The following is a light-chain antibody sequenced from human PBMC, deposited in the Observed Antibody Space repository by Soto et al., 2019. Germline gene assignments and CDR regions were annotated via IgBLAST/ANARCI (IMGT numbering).Light chain of an antibody. CDR1: QNIRNL. CDR2: DAS. J-gene: IGKJ5*01. CDR3: QQYYTYST. Sequence: DIQLTQSPSTLSAAVGDSVTITCRASQNIRNLLAWYQQKPGKAPKPLIFDASTLKTGVPSRFGGSGSGAEFNFPITGLQPDDFATYFCQQYYTYSTFGQGTRLDIK. V-gene: IGKV1-5*01.